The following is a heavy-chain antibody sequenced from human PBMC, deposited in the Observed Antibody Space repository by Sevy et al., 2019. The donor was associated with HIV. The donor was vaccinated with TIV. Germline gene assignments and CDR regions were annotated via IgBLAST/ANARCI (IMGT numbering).Heavy chain of an antibody. CDR3: ARDLFYGDPTS. CDR1: GGSISSYY. J-gene: IGHJ4*02. V-gene: IGHV4-59*01. CDR2: IYYSGST. D-gene: IGHD4-17*01. Sequence: SETLSLTCTVSGGSISSYYWSWIRQPPGKGLEWIGYIYYSGSTNYNPSLKSRVTISVDTSKNQFSLKLSSVTAVDTAVYYCARDLFYGDPTSWGQGTLVTVSS.